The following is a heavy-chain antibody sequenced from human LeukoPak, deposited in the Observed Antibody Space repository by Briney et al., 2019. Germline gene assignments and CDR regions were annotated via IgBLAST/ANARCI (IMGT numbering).Heavy chain of an antibody. CDR3: ARVPLRFLEPFDY. CDR1: GGSFIGYY. CDR2: INHSGGA. D-gene: IGHD3-3*01. V-gene: IGHV4-34*01. Sequence: SETLSLTCAVYGGSFIGYYWSWIRQPPGKGLEWIGEINHSGGANYNPSLKSRVTISADTSKGQSSLKLGSVTAADTAVHYCARVPLRFLEPFDYWGQGTLVTVSS. J-gene: IGHJ4*02.